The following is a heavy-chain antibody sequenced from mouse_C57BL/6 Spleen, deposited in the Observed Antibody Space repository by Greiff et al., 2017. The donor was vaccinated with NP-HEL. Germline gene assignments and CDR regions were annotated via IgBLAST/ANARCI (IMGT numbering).Heavy chain of an antibody. J-gene: IGHJ2*01. D-gene: IGHD1-1*01. CDR3: ARGGYGSFFDY. Sequence: DVQLQESGPGLVKPSQSLSLTCSVTGYSITSGYYWNWIRQFPGNKLEWMGYISYDGSNNYNPSLKNRISITRDTSKNQFFLKLNSVTTEDTATYYCARGGYGSFFDYWGQGTTLTVSS. CDR1: GYSITSGYY. CDR2: ISYDGSN. V-gene: IGHV3-6*01.